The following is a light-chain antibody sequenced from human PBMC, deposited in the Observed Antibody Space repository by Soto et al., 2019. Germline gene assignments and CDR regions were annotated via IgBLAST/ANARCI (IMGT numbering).Light chain of an antibody. V-gene: IGLV2-8*01. CDR1: SSDVGAFNY. Sequence: QSALTQPPSVSGSPGQSVTISCTGTSSDVGAFNYVSWYQQLPGKAPKLMIYEVNKRPSGVPDRFSGSKSGNTASLTVSGLQAEDEADYYCSSYVTNSTLVFGGGTKLTVL. J-gene: IGLJ2*01. CDR3: SSYVTNSTLV. CDR2: EVN.